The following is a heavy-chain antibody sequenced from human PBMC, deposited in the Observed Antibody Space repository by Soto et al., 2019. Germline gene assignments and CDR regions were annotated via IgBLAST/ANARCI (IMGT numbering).Heavy chain of an antibody. V-gene: IGHV3-15*07. CDR1: GVTLNNAG. CDR2: IKSKTDGGTT. J-gene: IGHJ4*02. D-gene: IGHD3-22*01. CDR3: TTDSPTYDSSGTWIHDDY. Sequence: GGCMRLSCAASGVTLNNAGVNGVRQNPGKGLEWVGRIKSKTDGGTTDYAAPVKGRFTISRDDSKNTLYLQMNSLKTEDTAVYYCTTDSPTYDSSGTWIHDDYWGQGTLVTVSS.